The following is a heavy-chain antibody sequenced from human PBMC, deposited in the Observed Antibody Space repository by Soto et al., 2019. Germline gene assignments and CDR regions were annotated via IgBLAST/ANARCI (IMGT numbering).Heavy chain of an antibody. D-gene: IGHD3-9*01. CDR2: IWYDGSNK. V-gene: IGHV3-33*01. CDR1: GFTFSSYG. J-gene: IGHJ4*02. CDR3: ASNYDILTGYWYFDY. Sequence: PGGSLRLSCAASGFTFSSYGMHWVRQAPGKGLEWVAVIWYDGSNKYYADSVKGRFTISRDNSKNTLYLQMNSLRAEDTAVYYCASNYDILTGYWYFDYWGQGPLVTVSS.